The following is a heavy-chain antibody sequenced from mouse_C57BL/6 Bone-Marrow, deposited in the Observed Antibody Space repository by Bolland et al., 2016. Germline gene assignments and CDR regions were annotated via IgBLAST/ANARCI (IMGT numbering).Heavy chain of an antibody. V-gene: IGHV1-64*01. Sequence: PNSGSTNYNEKFKSKATLTVDKSSCTAYMQLSSLTSEDSAVYYCAREGLLDYWGQGTT. CDR2: PNSGST. CDR3: AREGLLDY. J-gene: IGHJ2*01. D-gene: IGHD2-4*01.